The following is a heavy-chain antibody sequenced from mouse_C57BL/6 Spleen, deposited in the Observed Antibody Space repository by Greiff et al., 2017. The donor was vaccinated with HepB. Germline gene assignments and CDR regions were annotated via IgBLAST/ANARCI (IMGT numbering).Heavy chain of an antibody. J-gene: IGHJ1*03. CDR3: TTADYYGSSYDWYFDV. Sequence: VQLKQSGAELVRPGASVKLSCTASGFNIKDYYMHWVKQRPEQGLEWIGRIDPEDGDTEYAPKFQGKATMTADTSSNTASLQLSSLTSEDTAVYYCTTADYYGSSYDWYFDVWGTGTTVTVSS. D-gene: IGHD1-1*01. CDR2: IDPEDGDT. V-gene: IGHV14-1*01. CDR1: GFNIKDYY.